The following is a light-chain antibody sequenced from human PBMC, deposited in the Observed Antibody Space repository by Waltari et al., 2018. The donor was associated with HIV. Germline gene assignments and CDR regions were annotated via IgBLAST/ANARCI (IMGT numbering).Light chain of an antibody. J-gene: IGKJ2*02. CDR1: QTIIAY. V-gene: IGKV1-39*01. CDR2: GAS. CDR3: QQSYSTPWT. Sequence: DIQMTQSPSSLSASVGDKVTITCRASQTIIAYLNWYHQETSKPPKLLISGASTLQSGVSSRFSGSGSGTDFTLTIANLQPEDFVTYFCQQSYSTPWTFGQGTKLNI.